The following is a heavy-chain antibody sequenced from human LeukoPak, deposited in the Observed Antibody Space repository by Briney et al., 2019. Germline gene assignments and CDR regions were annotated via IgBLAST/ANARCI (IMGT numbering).Heavy chain of an antibody. V-gene: IGHV1-8*01. Sequence: ASVKVSCKASGYTFTSCGINWVRQATGQGLEWMGWMNPNSGNTGHGQSFRGRITMTRDISIGTAYMELSNLTSEDTAIYYCTRGSSGRRDNWGQGTLVTVSA. J-gene: IGHJ4*02. D-gene: IGHD6-19*01. CDR3: TRGSSGRRDN. CDR2: MNPNSGNT. CDR1: GYTFTSCG.